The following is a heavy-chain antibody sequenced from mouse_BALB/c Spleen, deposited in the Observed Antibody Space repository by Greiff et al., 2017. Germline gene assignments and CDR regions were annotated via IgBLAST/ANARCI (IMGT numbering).Heavy chain of an antibody. CDR1: GFTFSSYA. Sequence: EVHLVESGGGLVKPGGSLKLSCAASGFTFSSYAMSWVRQTPEKRLEWVASISSGGSTYYPDSVKGRFTISRDKARNILYLQMSSLRSEDTAMYYCAPIYYDYSWFAYWGQGTLVTVSA. J-gene: IGHJ3*01. D-gene: IGHD2-4*01. V-gene: IGHV5-6-5*01. CDR2: ISSGGST. CDR3: APIYYDYSWFAY.